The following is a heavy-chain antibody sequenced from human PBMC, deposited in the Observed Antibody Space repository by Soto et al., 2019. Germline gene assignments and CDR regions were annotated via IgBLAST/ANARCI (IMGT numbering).Heavy chain of an antibody. J-gene: IGHJ3*02. CDR3: ARRNWNDAFDI. CDR1: GGSISTSRSY. D-gene: IGHD1-1*01. CDR2: IFYSGST. Sequence: SETLSLTCNVSGGSISTSRSYWAWIRQPPGKGLEWLANIFYSGSTYYNPSLASRVTVSVDTSKNQFSLKLSSVTAADTAVYYCARRNWNDAFDIWGQGTMVTVSS. V-gene: IGHV4-39*01.